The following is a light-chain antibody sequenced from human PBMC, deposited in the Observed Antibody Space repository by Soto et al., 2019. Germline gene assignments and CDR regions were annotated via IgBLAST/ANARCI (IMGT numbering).Light chain of an antibody. CDR1: QSVSRN. CDR2: GAS. CDR3: QQYNNWQT. J-gene: IGKJ1*01. Sequence: EIVMTQSPATLSVSPGGRATVSCRASQSVSRNVAWFQQKPGQAPRLLIHGASTRASGIPARFSGSGSGTEFTLTISSLQSEDFAVYYCQQYNNWQTFGQGTKVEIK. V-gene: IGKV3-15*01.